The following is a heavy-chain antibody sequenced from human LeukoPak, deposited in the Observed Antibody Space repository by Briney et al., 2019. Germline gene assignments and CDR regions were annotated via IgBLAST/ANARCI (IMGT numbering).Heavy chain of an antibody. CDR3: ATTVSAGTYRYFQH. V-gene: IGHV1-3*01. J-gene: IGHJ1*01. Sequence: GASVKVSCKASGYIFTTYAMHWVRQAPGQSLEWMGWINAGNDNTKYSQKFQGRVTITRDTSANIAYMELSSLRSEDTAVYYCATTVSAGTYRYFQHWGQGTLVTVSS. CDR2: INAGNDNT. CDR1: GYIFTTYA. D-gene: IGHD6-13*01.